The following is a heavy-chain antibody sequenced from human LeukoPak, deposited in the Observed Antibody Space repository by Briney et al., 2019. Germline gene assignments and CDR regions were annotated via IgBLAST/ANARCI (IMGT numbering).Heavy chain of an antibody. CDR2: IYTSGST. Sequence: SETLSLTCTVSGGSISSYYWSWIRQPAGKGLEWIGRIYTSGSTNYHPSLQTRVTMSVETSENQFSLKLSSVTAADTPVIYCARGYYCDSSGYYYTGAFDIWGQGTMVTVSS. CDR1: GGSISSYY. V-gene: IGHV4-4*07. D-gene: IGHD3-22*01. CDR3: ARGYYCDSSGYYYTGAFDI. J-gene: IGHJ3*02.